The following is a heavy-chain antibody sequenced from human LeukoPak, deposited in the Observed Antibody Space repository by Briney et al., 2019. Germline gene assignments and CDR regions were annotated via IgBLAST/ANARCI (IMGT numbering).Heavy chain of an antibody. CDR1: GFTFSSYS. CDR2: ISSSSSYI. D-gene: IGHD3-10*01. V-gene: IGHV3-21*01. J-gene: IGHJ5*02. Sequence: GGSLRLSCAASGFTFSSYSMNWVRQAPGKGLEWVSSISSSSSYIYYADSVKGRFTISRDSAKNSLYLQMNSLRAEDTAVYYCARRRLYGVWWFDPWGQGTLVTVSS. CDR3: ARRRLYGVWWFDP.